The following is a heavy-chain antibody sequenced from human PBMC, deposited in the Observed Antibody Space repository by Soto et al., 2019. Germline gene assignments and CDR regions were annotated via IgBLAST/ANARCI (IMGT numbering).Heavy chain of an antibody. Sequence: EVQLLESGGGLVQPGGSLRLSCAASGFTFSSYAMSWVRQAPGKGLEWVSAISGSGGSTYYADSVKGRFTISRDNSKNTLYLQKHSLRAEDTAVYYCATHRPGIAARDLVWWGQGTLVTVSS. J-gene: IGHJ4*02. V-gene: IGHV3-23*01. CDR2: ISGSGGST. D-gene: IGHD6-6*01. CDR3: ATHRPGIAARDLVW. CDR1: GFTFSSYA.